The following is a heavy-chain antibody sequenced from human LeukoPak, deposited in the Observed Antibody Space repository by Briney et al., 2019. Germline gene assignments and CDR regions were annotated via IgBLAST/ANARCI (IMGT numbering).Heavy chain of an antibody. V-gene: IGHV3-9*01. CDR1: GFTFDDYA. J-gene: IGHJ4*02. Sequence: PGGSLSLSCAASGFTFDDYAMHWVRQAPGKGLEWVSGISWNSGSIGYADSVKGRFTISRDNAKNSLYLQMNSLRAEDTALYYCAKPLSSGWYSSLFDYWGQGTLVTVSS. D-gene: IGHD6-19*01. CDR3: AKPLSSGWYSSLFDY. CDR2: ISWNSGSI.